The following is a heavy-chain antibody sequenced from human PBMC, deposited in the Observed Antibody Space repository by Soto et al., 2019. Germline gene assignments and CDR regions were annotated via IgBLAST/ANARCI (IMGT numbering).Heavy chain of an antibody. J-gene: IGHJ4*02. V-gene: IGHV3-11*05. Sequence: QVQLVESGGGVVKPGGSLRLSCAASGFSFGDSDMSWIRQSAGKGLEWLSYISGGSSYTKYAESVKGRFTISRDNARRSLFLQVNGLRADDTAIYYCAKTRVADSGYYFDHWGQGTMVTVSS. CDR1: GFSFGDSD. CDR3: AKTRVADSGYYFDH. D-gene: IGHD3-10*01. CDR2: ISGGSSYT.